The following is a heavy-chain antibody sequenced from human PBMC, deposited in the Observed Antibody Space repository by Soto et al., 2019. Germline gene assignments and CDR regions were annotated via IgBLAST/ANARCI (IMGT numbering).Heavy chain of an antibody. CDR1: GFTFSSYA. CDR3: AVGRSTNLNPNYYYYGMDV. J-gene: IGHJ6*02. Sequence: QVQLVESGGGVVQPGRSLRLSCAASGFTFSSYAMHWVRQAPGKGLEWVAVISYDGSNKYYADSVKGRFTISRDKSKNTLYLQMNSLRAEDTAVYYCAVGRSTNLNPNYYYYGMDVWGQGTTVTVSS. CDR2: ISYDGSNK. D-gene: IGHD1-26*01. V-gene: IGHV3-30-3*01.